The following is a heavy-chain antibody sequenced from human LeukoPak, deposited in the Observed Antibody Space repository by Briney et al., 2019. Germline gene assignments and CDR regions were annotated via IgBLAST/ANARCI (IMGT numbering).Heavy chain of an antibody. Sequence: GGSLRLSCTASGYTFSNYAMQWVRQAPGKGLEWVAVISHDGRNKYYADSVKGRFTISRDNSKNTLYLQMKNLRVEHTAVYYCAKGLHGGVGYGVDVWGQGTTVSVSS. V-gene: IGHV3-30*04. CDR2: ISHDGRNK. D-gene: IGHD3-16*01. CDR3: AKGLHGGVGYGVDV. J-gene: IGHJ6*02. CDR1: GYTFSNYA.